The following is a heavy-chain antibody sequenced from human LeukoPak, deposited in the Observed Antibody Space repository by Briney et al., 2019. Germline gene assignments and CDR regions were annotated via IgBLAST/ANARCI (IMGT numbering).Heavy chain of an antibody. Sequence: GSLRLSCAASGFTFSSYSMNWVRQAPGKGLEWVSSISSSSSYIYYADSVKGRFTISRDNAKNSLYLQMNSLRAEDTAVYSCARGYCTSSSCYNDYWGQGTLVTVSS. CDR1: GFTFSSYS. CDR2: ISSSSSYI. D-gene: IGHD2-2*02. V-gene: IGHV3-21*01. CDR3: ARGYCTSSSCYNDY. J-gene: IGHJ4*02.